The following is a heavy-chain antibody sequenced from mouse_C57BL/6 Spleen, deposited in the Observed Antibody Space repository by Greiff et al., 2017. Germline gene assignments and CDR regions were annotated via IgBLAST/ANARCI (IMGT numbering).Heavy chain of an antibody. CDR3: ARGSIYDYEGAMDY. CDR1: GYTFTSYG. CDR2: IYPRSGNT. V-gene: IGHV1-81*01. J-gene: IGHJ4*01. D-gene: IGHD2-4*01. Sequence: QVQLQQSGAELARPGASVKLSCKASGYTFTSYGISWVKQRTGQGLEWIGEIYPRSGNTYYNEKFKGKATLTADKSSSTAYMELRSLTSEDSAVYFCARGSIYDYEGAMDYWGQGTSVTVSS.